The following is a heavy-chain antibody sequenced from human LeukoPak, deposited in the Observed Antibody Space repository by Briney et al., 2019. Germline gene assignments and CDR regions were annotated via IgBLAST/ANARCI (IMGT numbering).Heavy chain of an antibody. Sequence: PSETLSLTCTVSGGPISSSSYYWGWIRQPPGKGLEWIGSIYYSGSTYYNPSLKSRVTISVDTSKNQFSLKLSSVTAADTAVYYCARPNYYGSGILLWGQGTLVTVSS. D-gene: IGHD3-10*01. J-gene: IGHJ4*02. CDR1: GGPISSSSYY. CDR3: ARPNYYGSGILL. CDR2: IYYSGST. V-gene: IGHV4-39*01.